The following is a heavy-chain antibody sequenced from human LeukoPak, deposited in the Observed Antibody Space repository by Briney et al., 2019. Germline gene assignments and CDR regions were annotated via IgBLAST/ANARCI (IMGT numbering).Heavy chain of an antibody. D-gene: IGHD6-13*01. CDR1: GFAFISYA. CDR2: IISNGGST. V-gene: IGHV3-64D*09. Sequence: GGALRLSCCASGFAFISYAMQWGRQAPGKGREDVSGIISNGGSTYYADSVKGRFTISRDNSKNTLYLQMSSLRAEDTAVYYCVKLIAAAGKNLDAFDIWGQGTMVTVSS. J-gene: IGHJ3*02. CDR3: VKLIAAAGKNLDAFDI.